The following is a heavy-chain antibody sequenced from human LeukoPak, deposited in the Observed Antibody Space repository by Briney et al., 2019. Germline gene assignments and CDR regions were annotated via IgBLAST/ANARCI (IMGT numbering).Heavy chain of an antibody. D-gene: IGHD2-15*01. CDR2: ISGSGSIT. CDR3: AEEVVVLAATGFDY. CDR1: GFTFRSNA. V-gene: IGHV3-23*01. Sequence: GGSLRLSCAASGFTFRSNAMSWVRQAPGKGLEWVSAISGSGSITYYADSVKGRFSISRDNSKSTLYLQMNSLRAEDTAVYYCAEEVVVLAATGFDYWGQGTLVTVSS. J-gene: IGHJ4*02.